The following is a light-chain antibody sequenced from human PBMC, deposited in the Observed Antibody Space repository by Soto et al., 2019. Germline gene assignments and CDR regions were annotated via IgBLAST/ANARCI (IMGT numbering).Light chain of an antibody. J-gene: IGLJ2*01. CDR1: TSDVGGYNY. V-gene: IGLV2-14*01. CDR2: DVS. CDR3: SSYTSSNVVV. Sequence: QSALTQPASVSGSPGQSITISCTGTTSDVGGYNYVSWYQQHPGKAPKPMIYDVSNRPSGFSNRFSGSKSGNTASLTISGLQAEDEADYYCSSYTSSNVVVFGGGTKLTVL.